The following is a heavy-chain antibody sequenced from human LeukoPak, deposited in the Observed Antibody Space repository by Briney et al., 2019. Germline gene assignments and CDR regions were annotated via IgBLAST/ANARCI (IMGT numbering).Heavy chain of an antibody. V-gene: IGHV4-59*01. CDR2: IYYSGST. CDR1: GGSMSSYY. Sequence: SETLSLTCTVSGGSMSSYYWSWIRQPPGKGLEWIGYIYYSGSTNYNPSLKSRVTISVDTSKNQFSLKLSSVTAADTAVYYCARVSAVAGTETFDYWGQGTLVTVSS. D-gene: IGHD6-19*01. CDR3: ARVSAVAGTETFDY. J-gene: IGHJ4*02.